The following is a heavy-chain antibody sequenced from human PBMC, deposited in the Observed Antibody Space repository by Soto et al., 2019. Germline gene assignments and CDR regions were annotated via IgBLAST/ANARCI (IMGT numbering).Heavy chain of an antibody. CDR1: GGSISSYY. CDR3: ARVIRGLQYHPNYYYDYLDV. J-gene: IGHJ6*03. V-gene: IGHV4-59*01. CDR2: IYYSGST. D-gene: IGHD2-2*01. Sequence: PSETLSLTCTVSGGSISSYYWSWIRQPPGKGLEWIGYIYYSGSTNYNPSLKSRVTISVDTSKNQFSLKLSSVTAADTAVYYCARVIRGLQYHPNYYYDYLDVWGKGTTVTVSS.